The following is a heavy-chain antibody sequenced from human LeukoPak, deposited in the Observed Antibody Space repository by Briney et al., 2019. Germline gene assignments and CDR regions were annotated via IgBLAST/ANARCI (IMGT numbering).Heavy chain of an antibody. CDR1: RFPLMVYG. V-gene: IGHV3-30*03. CDR3: AGDPMVDFDY. D-gene: IGHD2-8*01. J-gene: IGHJ4*02. Sequence: GGSQRLSCTASRFPLMVYGMHWARQAPGTGLEWVAVISSDGKSRIYADSVKGRFTISRDNSKNRLFLQMNSLRTEVTGVYYYAGDPMVDFDYWGQGALVTVSS. CDR2: ISSDGKSR.